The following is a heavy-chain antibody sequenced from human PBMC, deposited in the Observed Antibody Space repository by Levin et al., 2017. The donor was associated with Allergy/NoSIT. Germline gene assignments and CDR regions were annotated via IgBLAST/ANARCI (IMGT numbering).Heavy chain of an antibody. D-gene: IGHD6-19*01. J-gene: IGHJ4*02. CDR2: ISYDGSNK. CDR1: GFTFSSYA. Sequence: GGSLRLSCAASGFTFSSYAMHWVRQAPGKGLEWVAVISYDGSNKYYADSVKGRFTISRDNSKNTLYLQMNSLRAEDTAVYYCARDSYSSGWDRDSRFFDYWGQGTLVTVSS. V-gene: IGHV3-30-3*01. CDR3: ARDSYSSGWDRDSRFFDY.